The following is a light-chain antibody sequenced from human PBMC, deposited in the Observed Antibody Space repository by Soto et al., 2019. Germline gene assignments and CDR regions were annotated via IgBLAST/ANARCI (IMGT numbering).Light chain of an antibody. CDR1: QSFSSH. V-gene: IGKV3-11*01. CDR2: DTF. J-gene: IGKJ2*01. Sequence: EIVLTQSPATLSLPPGERATLSCRASQSFSSHLAWYQQKPGQAPRLLIYDTFNRATGIPARFNGSGSGTDFTLTISSLEPQDFAVYYCQQRSNWPPGYTFGQGTKLEIK. CDR3: QQRSNWPPGYT.